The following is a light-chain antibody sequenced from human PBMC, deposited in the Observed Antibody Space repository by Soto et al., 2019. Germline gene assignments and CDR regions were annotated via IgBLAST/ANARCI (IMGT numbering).Light chain of an antibody. CDR1: QSVSSN. Sequence: EIVMTQSPATLAVSPGERAALSCRASQSVSSNFAWYQHKPGQAPRLLIYGASSRATGTPPRFSGSGSGTEFTLTISSLQSEDFAVYYCQQYNNWPYTFGLGTKLEMK. CDR3: QQYNNWPYT. CDR2: GAS. V-gene: IGKV3-15*01. J-gene: IGKJ2*01.